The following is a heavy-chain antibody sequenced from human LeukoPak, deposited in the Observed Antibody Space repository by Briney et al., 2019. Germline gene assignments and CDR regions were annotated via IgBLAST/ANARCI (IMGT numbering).Heavy chain of an antibody. J-gene: IGHJ4*02. V-gene: IGHV7-4-1*02. CDR2: INTNTGNP. CDR3: ARSLSEMVRGVIDY. D-gene: IGHD3-10*01. Sequence: GASVKVSCEASGYTFTSYAMNWVRQAPGQGLEWMGWINTNTGNPTYAQGFTGRFVFSLDTSVSTAYLQISSLKAEDTAVYYCARSLSEMVRGVIDYWGQGTLVTVSS. CDR1: GYTFTSYA.